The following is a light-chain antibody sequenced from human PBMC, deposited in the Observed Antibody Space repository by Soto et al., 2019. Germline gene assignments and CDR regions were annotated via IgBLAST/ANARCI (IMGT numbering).Light chain of an antibody. CDR2: RTS. CDR1: QSISSN. V-gene: IGKV3-15*01. J-gene: IGKJ5*01. CDR3: QQYDNWPPT. Sequence: EIVMTQSPATLSVSPGERATLSCRASQSISSNLAWYQQKPGQAPRLLMFRTSSRATGFPARFSGSGSGTEFNLTISSLQSEDFGVYYCQQYDNWPPTFGQGTRLEIK.